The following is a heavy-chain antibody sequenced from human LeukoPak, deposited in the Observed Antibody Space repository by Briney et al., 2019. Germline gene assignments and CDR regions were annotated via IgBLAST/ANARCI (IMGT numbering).Heavy chain of an antibody. CDR2: ISTYNGKT. CDR1: GYTFTSYG. V-gene: IGHV1-18*01. Sequence: ASVKVSCKASGYTFTSYGLVWVRQAPGQGLEWMGWISTYNGKTDYAPKLQGRITMTTDTSTTTAYMELRSLTSDDTAVYYCARVGQSSGWTEFDFWGQGTLITVSS. J-gene: IGHJ4*02. D-gene: IGHD3-22*01. CDR3: ARVGQSSGWTEFDF.